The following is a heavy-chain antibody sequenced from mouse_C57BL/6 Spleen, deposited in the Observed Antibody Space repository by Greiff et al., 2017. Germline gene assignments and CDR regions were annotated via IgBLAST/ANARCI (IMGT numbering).Heavy chain of an antibody. CDR2: IYPRSGNT. J-gene: IGHJ3*01. V-gene: IGHV1-81*01. CDR3: ASEDYDTCFAY. D-gene: IGHD2-4*01. CDR1: GYTFTSYG. Sequence: VQLQQSGAELARPGASVKLSCKASGYTFTSYGISWVKQSNGQGLEWIGEIYPRSGNTYYNEKFKGKATLTADKSSSTAYMALRSLTSEDSAVYFYASEDYDTCFAYWGQVTLVTVSA.